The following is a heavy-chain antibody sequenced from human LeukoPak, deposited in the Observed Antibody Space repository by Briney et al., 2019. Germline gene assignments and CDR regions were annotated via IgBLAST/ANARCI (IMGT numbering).Heavy chain of an antibody. V-gene: IGHV4-4*02. J-gene: IGHJ3*02. CDR1: GFTFSNNAM. D-gene: IGHD3-10*01. CDR3: ARSSGAYYAFDI. Sequence: GSLRLSCAASGFTFSNNAMSWVRQPPGKGLEWIGEIYHSGSTNYNPSLKSRVTISVDRSKNQFSLKLSSVTAADTAVYYCARSSGAYYAFDIWGQGTMVTVSS. CDR2: IYHSGST.